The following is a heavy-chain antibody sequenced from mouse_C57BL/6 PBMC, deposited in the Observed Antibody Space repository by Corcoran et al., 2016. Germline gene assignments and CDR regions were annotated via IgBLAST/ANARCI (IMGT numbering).Heavy chain of an antibody. V-gene: IGHV1-75*01. CDR1: GYTFTDYY. D-gene: IGHD3-2*02. Sequence: QVQLQQSGPELVKPGASVKISCKASGYTFTDYYINWVKQRPGQGLEWIGWIFPGSGSTYYNEKFKGKATLNVDKSSSKAYMLLSSLTSEDSAVYFCARSLRDSSGLFDYWGQGTTLTVSS. CDR3: ARSLRDSSGLFDY. CDR2: IFPGSGST. J-gene: IGHJ2*01.